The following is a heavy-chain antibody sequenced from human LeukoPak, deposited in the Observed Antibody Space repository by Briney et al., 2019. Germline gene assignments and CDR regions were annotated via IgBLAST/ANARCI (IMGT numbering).Heavy chain of an antibody. D-gene: IGHD6-13*01. CDR3: ALSRTLDY. Sequence: GGSLRLSCAVSGFTFTSYAMSWVRQAPGKGLEWVSGISGSGGSTYYADSVKGRFTISRDNAKHSPDLQMYSLRAEDTAVYYCALSRTLDYWGQGTLVTVSS. J-gene: IGHJ4*02. CDR2: ISGSGGST. CDR1: GFTFTSYA. V-gene: IGHV3-23*01.